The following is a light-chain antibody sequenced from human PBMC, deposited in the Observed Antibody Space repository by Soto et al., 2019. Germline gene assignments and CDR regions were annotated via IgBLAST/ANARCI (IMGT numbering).Light chain of an antibody. CDR3: QQRSNRPPIT. CDR2: DAS. V-gene: IGKV3-11*01. J-gene: IGKJ5*01. CDR1: QSVRSY. Sequence: EIVLTQSPATLSLSPGERATLSCRASQSVRSYLAWYQQKPGQAPRLLIYDASNRATGIPARFSGSGSGTDFTLTISSLEPEDFAVYYCQQRSNRPPITFGQGTRLKI.